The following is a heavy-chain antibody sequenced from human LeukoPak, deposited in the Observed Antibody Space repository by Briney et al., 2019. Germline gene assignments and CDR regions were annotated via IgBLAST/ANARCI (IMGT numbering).Heavy chain of an antibody. Sequence: GGSLRLSCAASGFTFSSCAMSWVRQAPGKGLEWVSAISGSGGSTYYADSVKGRFTISRDNSKNTLYLQMNSLRAEDTAVYYCATTVPYSSSFTHFDYWGQGTLVTVSS. CDR2: ISGSGGST. J-gene: IGHJ4*02. CDR1: GFTFSSCA. CDR3: ATTVPYSSSFTHFDY. V-gene: IGHV3-23*01. D-gene: IGHD6-6*01.